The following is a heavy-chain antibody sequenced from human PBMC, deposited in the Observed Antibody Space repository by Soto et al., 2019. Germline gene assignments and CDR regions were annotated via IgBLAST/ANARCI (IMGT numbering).Heavy chain of an antibody. J-gene: IGHJ4*02. V-gene: IGHV3-73*01. CDR2: ILSKAGNYAT. Sequence: SGGGLVQPGGSLKLSCAASGFIFSGSAVHWVRQASGKGLEWVGRILSKAGNYATAYPASMKGRFTISRDDSENTAFLQMDSLKTEVTAVYYCIRGESPYYYDYWGQGTLVAVSS. CDR3: IRGESPYYYDY. CDR1: GFIFSGSA.